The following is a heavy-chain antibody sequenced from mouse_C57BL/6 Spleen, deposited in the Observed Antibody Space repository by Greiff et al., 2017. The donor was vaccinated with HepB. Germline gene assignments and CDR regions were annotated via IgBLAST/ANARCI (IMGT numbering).Heavy chain of an antibody. CDR1: GYTFTDYN. D-gene: IGHD2-4*01. CDR2: INPNNGGT. J-gene: IGHJ3*01. Sequence: VQLKQSGPELVKPGASVKIPCKASGYTFTDYNMDWVKQSHGKSLEWIGDINPNNGGTIYNQKFKGKATLTVDKSSSTAYIELRSLTSEDTAVYYCARAGYDYDVWFAYWGQGTLVTVSA. CDR3: ARAGYDYDVWFAY. V-gene: IGHV1-18*01.